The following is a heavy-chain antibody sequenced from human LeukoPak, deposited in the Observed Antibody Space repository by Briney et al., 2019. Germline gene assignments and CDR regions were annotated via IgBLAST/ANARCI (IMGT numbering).Heavy chain of an antibody. CDR1: GGSISSGGYY. D-gene: IGHD3-22*01. J-gene: IGHJ3*02. CDR2: IYYSGST. V-gene: IGHV4-31*03. Sequence: TSETLSLTCTVSGGSISSGGYYWSWIRQHPGKGLEWIGYIYYSGSTYYNPSLKSRVTISVDTSKNQFSLKLSSVTAADTAVYYCARDVALLSSSGPNDAFDIWGQGTMATVSS. CDR3: ARDVALLSSSGPNDAFDI.